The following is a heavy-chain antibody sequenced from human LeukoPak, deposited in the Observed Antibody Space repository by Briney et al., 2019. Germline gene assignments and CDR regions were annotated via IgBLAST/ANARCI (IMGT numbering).Heavy chain of an antibody. J-gene: IGHJ4*02. V-gene: IGHV3-43*01. Sequence: GGSLRLSCAASGFTFDDYSMHWVRQAQGKGLQWVSLISGDGFNTYYTDSVMGRFTISRDNSKNSLYLQMNSLRPEDTAFYYCAKGPSIVATPSFDSWGQGTLVTVSS. CDR1: GFTFDDYS. CDR3: AKGPSIVATPSFDS. CDR2: ISGDGFNT. D-gene: IGHD5-12*01.